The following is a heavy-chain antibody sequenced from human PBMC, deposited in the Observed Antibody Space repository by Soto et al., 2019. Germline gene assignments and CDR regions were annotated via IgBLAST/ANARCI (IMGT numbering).Heavy chain of an antibody. CDR2: IYYSGST. CDR1: GGSIRSSSYY. CDR3: ASNPYYYYYYMDV. V-gene: IGHV4-39*01. Sequence: QLQLQESGPGLVKPSETLSLTCTVSGGSIRSSSYYWGWIRQPPGKGLEWIGSIYYSGSTYYNPSLKSRVTISVDTSKDQFSLKLSSVTAADTAVYYCASNPYYYYYYMDVWGKGTTVTVSS. J-gene: IGHJ6*03.